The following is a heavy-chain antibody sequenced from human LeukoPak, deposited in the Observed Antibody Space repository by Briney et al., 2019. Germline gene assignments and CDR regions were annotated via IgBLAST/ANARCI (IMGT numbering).Heavy chain of an antibody. CDR3: GSDLFGARDY. J-gene: IGHJ4*02. CDR1: GFSFSSNW. CDR2: VNPDGSTT. Sequence: PGGSLRLSCAASGFSFSSNWMHWVRQAPGKGLVWVSRVNPDGSTTTYADSVKGRFTISRDNARNTLFLLMNSLRDDDTAVYYCGSDLFGARDYWGQGALVTVSS. D-gene: IGHD3-10*02. V-gene: IGHV3-74*01.